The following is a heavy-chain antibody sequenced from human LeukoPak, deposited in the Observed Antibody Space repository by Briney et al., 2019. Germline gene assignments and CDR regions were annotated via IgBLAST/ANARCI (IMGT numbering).Heavy chain of an antibody. J-gene: IGHJ5*02. CDR1: GFTFSSYA. CDR2: IYIAPTT. V-gene: IGHV3-53*01. CDR3: AREIKTNWFDP. Sequence: GGSLRLSCAASGFTFSSYAMSWVRQAPGKGLEWVSIIYIAPTTYYADSVKGRFTIPRDNSKNTLYLLLNNLRAEDTAVYYCAREIKTNWFDPWGQGTLVTVSS.